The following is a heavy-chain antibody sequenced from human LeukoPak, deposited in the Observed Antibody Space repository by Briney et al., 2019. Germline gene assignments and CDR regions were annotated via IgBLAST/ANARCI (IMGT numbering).Heavy chain of an antibody. J-gene: IGHJ3*02. Sequence: SGPTLVKPTQTLTLTCTFSGFSLSTSGVGVGWIRQPPGKALEWLALIYWNDDKRYSPSLKSRLTITKDTSKNQVVLTMTNMDPVDTATYYCAHRRRWENAFDIWGQGTMVTVSS. D-gene: IGHD1-26*01. CDR3: AHRRRWENAFDI. CDR1: GFSLSTSGVG. V-gene: IGHV2-5*01. CDR2: IYWNDDK.